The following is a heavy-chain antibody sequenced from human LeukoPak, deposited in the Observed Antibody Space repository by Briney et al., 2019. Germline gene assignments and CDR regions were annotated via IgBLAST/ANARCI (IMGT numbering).Heavy chain of an antibody. D-gene: IGHD1-7*01. Sequence: ASVKVSCKASGYSFSSCSISWLRQAPGQGLEWMGWISGYNEKTNYAQKFQGRVTLTTDTSTSTAYMELRSLRSDDTAIYYCARGLNWNYDLGWVAPWGQGTLVTVSS. V-gene: IGHV1-18*01. CDR1: GYSFSSCS. CDR3: ARGLNWNYDLGWVAP. CDR2: ISGYNEKT. J-gene: IGHJ5*02.